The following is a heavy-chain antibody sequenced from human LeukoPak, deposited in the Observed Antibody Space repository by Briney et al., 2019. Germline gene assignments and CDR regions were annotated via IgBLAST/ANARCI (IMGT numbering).Heavy chain of an antibody. CDR2: ISSSSSYI. CDR1: GFTFSTYS. CDR3: ARDPEHGDYYYYYMDV. D-gene: IGHD4-17*01. Sequence: PGGSLRLSCAASGFTFSTYSMNWVRQAPGKGLEWVSSISSSSSYIYYADSVKGRFTISRDNAKNSLYLQMSSLRAEDTAVYYCARDPEHGDYYYYYMDVWGKGTTVTVSS. J-gene: IGHJ6*03. V-gene: IGHV3-21*06.